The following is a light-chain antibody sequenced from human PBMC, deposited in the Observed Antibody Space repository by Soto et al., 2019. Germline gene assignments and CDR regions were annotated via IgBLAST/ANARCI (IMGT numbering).Light chain of an antibody. CDR1: QAISKY. J-gene: IGKJ3*01. Sequence: DIQMTQTPPSLSASVGDRVTITCRASQAISKYLAWYQQKPGKVPKLLIYAASTLQSWVPSRFSGSESGTDFTLTISSLQSEDVATYYCQKYDSAPLFTFGPGTRVDVK. V-gene: IGKV1-27*01. CDR2: AAS. CDR3: QKYDSAPLFT.